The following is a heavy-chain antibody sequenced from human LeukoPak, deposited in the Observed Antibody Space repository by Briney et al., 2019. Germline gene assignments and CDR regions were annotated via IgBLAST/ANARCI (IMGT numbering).Heavy chain of an antibody. V-gene: IGHV1-18*01. Sequence: GASVKVSCKASGYTFTSYGISWVRQAPGQGLEWMGWISAYNGNTSYAQKLQGRVTMTTDTSTSTAYMELRSLRSDDTAVYYCARDGRLLWFGELFTMGGTWGQGTLVTVSS. CDR1: GYTFTSYG. CDR2: ISAYNGNT. J-gene: IGHJ4*02. CDR3: ARDGRLLWFGELFTMGGT. D-gene: IGHD3-10*01.